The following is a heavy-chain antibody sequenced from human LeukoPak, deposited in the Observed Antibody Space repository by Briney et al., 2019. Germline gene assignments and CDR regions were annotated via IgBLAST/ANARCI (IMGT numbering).Heavy chain of an antibody. V-gene: IGHV4-34*01. Sequence: SETLSLTCAVYGGSCDDYYCSWIRQPPGEGLEWIGEIHPSGIFYYNSSLMSRVTISIDTSKSQFSLRLTSVTAADTAFYYCARGRDRSKAGDHWGQGSLVTVSS. D-gene: IGHD5-24*01. CDR3: ARGRDRSKAGDH. CDR2: IHPSGIF. J-gene: IGHJ4*02. CDR1: GGSCDDYY.